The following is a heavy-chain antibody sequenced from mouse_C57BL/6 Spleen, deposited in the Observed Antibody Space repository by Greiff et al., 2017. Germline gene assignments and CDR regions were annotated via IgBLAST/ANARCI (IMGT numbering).Heavy chain of an antibody. CDR2: ISSGSSTI. D-gene: IGHD2-4*01. V-gene: IGHV5-17*01. CDR1: GFTFSDYG. Sequence: EVKLMESGGGLVKPGGSLKLSCAASGFTFSDYGMHWVRQAPEKGLEWVAYISSGSSTIYYADTLKGRFTISRDNAKNTLFLQMTSLRSEDTAMYYCARTSTMINYIDYWGQGTTLTVSS. J-gene: IGHJ2*01. CDR3: ARTSTMINYIDY.